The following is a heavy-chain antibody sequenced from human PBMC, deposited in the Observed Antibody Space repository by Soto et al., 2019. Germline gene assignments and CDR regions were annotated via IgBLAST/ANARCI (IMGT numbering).Heavy chain of an antibody. CDR2: IKSKSDGGTA. J-gene: IGHJ4*02. V-gene: IGHV3-15*01. Sequence: GGSLRLSCIASGFSFSNAWMSWVRQIPGKGLEFVGRIKSKSDGGTAEHAAPVKGRFSLSRDDSKNTLYLQMNSLETEDTALYYCTTYDNSRFDYWGQGTQVTVSS. D-gene: IGHD3-22*01. CDR3: TTYDNSRFDY. CDR1: GFSFSNAW.